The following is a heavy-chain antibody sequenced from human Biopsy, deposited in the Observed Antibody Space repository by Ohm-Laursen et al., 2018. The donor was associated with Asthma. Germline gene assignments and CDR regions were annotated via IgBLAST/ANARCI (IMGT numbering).Heavy chain of an antibody. J-gene: IGHJ4*02. CDR3: ARGPEYVRSSGALDY. Sequence: SSVKVSCKASGGTFSSNSINWVRQAPGQGLEWMGRIIPIFGPTNYAQKFQGRVTISADDSTSTAYMELSSLSSEDTALYYCARGPEYVRSSGALDYWGQGTLITVSS. V-gene: IGHV1-69*15. D-gene: IGHD2-2*01. CDR1: GGTFSSNS. CDR2: IIPIFGPT.